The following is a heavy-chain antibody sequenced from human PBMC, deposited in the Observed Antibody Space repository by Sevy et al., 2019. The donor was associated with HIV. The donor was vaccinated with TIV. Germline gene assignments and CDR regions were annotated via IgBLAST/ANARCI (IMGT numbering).Heavy chain of an antibody. V-gene: IGHV3-72*01. Sequence: GGPRLSCVASGFTFSDHYMEWVRQAPGKGLEWVGRTRNKADGYTTEYAASVKGRFTISRDESKNSLYVQMNSLKAEDTAVYYCATHAGIAAAGRVFDYWGQGTLVTVSS. J-gene: IGHJ4*02. CDR1: GFTFSDHY. CDR2: TRNKADGYTT. CDR3: ATHAGIAAAGRVFDY. D-gene: IGHD6-13*01.